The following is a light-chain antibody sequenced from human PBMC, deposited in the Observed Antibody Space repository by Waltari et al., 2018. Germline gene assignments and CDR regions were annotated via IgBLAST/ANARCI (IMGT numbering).Light chain of an antibody. CDR2: DVS. CDR3: QSYDSSNWV. CDR1: SSDVGGYNH. Sequence: QSALTQPASVSGSPGPSTTISCTGTSSDVGGYNHVSWYQQHPGKAPNPVIYDVSNRPAGVSNRCSGSRSGNAASLTISGLQAEDEADYYCQSYDSSNWVFGGGTKLTVL. J-gene: IGLJ3*02. V-gene: IGLV2-14*03.